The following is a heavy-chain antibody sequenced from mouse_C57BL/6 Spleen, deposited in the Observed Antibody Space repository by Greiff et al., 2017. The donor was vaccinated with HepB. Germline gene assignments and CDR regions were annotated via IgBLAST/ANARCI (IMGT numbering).Heavy chain of an antibody. J-gene: IGHJ3*01. CDR2: INYDGSST. CDR1: GFTFSDYY. Sequence: EVQRVESEGGLVQPGSSMKLSCTASGFTFSDYYMAWVRQVPEKGLEWVANINYDGSSTYYLDSLKSRFIISRDNAKNILYLQMSSLKSEDTATYYCARVGYYYGSSYTWFAYWGQGTLVTVSA. D-gene: IGHD1-1*01. CDR3: ARVGYYYGSSYTWFAY. V-gene: IGHV5-16*01.